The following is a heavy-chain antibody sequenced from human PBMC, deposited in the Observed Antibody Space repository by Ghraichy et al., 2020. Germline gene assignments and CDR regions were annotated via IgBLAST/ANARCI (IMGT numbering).Heavy chain of an antibody. CDR1: GFTFSSYS. J-gene: IGHJ4*02. D-gene: IGHD1-26*01. CDR3: ARGELLYSSFDY. Sequence: GGSLRLSCAASGFTFSSYSMNWVRQAPGMGLEWVSSISSSSSYIYYADSVKGRFTISRDNAKNSLYLQMNSLRAEDTAVYYCARGELLYSSFDYWGQGTLVTVSS. V-gene: IGHV3-21*01. CDR2: ISSSSSYI.